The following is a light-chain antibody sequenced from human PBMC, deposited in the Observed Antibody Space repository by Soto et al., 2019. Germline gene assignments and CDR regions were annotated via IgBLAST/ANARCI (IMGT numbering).Light chain of an antibody. J-gene: IGLJ3*02. CDR1: SSNIANNY. Sequence: QSVLTQPPSVSVAPGQKVTISCSGSSSNIANNYVAWYQQLPGTAPKLLIYDNNKRPSGIPDRFSGSKSGTSATLGITGLQTGDEADYFCGTWDSSLSAVVFGGGTKLTVL. CDR3: GTWDSSLSAVV. CDR2: DNN. V-gene: IGLV1-51*01.